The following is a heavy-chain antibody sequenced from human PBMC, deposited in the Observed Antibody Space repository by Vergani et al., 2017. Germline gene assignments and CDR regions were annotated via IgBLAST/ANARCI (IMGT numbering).Heavy chain of an antibody. CDR2: IYYSVST. V-gene: IGHV4-30-4*01. J-gene: IGHJ5*02. D-gene: IGHD1-26*01. CDR3: ARVRRGGATLGP. CDR1: GGSISSGDYY. Sequence: QLQLQESDPGLVKPSETLSLTCTVSGGSISSGDYYCSWIRQPPGKGLEWIGYIYYSVSTYYNPSLKSRVTIYVDKSKNQFSLKLSSVTAAATAVYYCARVRRGGATLGPWGQGTLVTVSS.